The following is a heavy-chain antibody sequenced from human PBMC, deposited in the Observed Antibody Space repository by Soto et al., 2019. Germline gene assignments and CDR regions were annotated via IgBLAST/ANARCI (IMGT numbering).Heavy chain of an antibody. J-gene: IGHJ3*02. Sequence: QVQLVESGGGVVQPGRSLRLSCAASGFTFSSYGMHWVRQAPGKGLEWVAVISYDGSNKYYADSVKGRFTISRDNSKNTLYLQMNSLRAEDTAVYYCAKDLTGYWDAFDIWGQGTMVTVSS. D-gene: IGHD2-8*02. CDR1: GFTFSSYG. CDR3: AKDLTGYWDAFDI. V-gene: IGHV3-30*18. CDR2: ISYDGSNK.